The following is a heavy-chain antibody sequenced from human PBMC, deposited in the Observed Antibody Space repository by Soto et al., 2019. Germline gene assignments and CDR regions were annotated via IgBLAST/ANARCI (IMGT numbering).Heavy chain of an antibody. CDR2: INPSGGST. Sequence: ASVKVSCKASGYTFTSYYMHWVRQAPGQGLEWMGIINPSGGSTSYAQKFQGRVTMTRDTSTSTVYMELSSLRSEDTAVYYCARSASPLHFTIFGVVNRNWFDPWGQGTLVTVSS. V-gene: IGHV1-46*03. CDR1: GYTFTSYY. CDR3: ARSASPLHFTIFGVVNRNWFDP. D-gene: IGHD3-3*01. J-gene: IGHJ5*02.